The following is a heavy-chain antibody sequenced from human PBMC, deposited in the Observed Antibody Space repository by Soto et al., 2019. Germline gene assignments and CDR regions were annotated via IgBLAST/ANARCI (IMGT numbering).Heavy chain of an antibody. CDR3: ARDEDAAMPHFFDY. D-gene: IGHD5-18*01. CDR2: INPNSGGT. Sequence: ASVKVSCKASGYTFTGYYMHWVRQAPGQGLEWMGWINPNSGGTNYAQKFQGWVTMTTDTSTSTAYMELRSLRSDDTAVYYCARDEDAAMPHFFDYWGQGTPVTVSS. V-gene: IGHV1-2*04. CDR1: GYTFTGYY. J-gene: IGHJ4*02.